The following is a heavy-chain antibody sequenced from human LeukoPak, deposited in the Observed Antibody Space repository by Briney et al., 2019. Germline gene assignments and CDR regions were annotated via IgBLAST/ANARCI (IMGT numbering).Heavy chain of an antibody. CDR2: IYTSGST. J-gene: IGHJ1*01. CDR3: ASMVYREYFQH. D-gene: IGHD2-8*01. V-gene: IGHV4-61*02. CDR1: GYSISSGYY. Sequence: SETLSLTCTVSGYSISSGYYWGWIRQPAGKGLEWIGRIYTSGSTNYNPSLKSRVTISVDTSKNQFSLKLSSVTAADTAVYYCASMVYREYFQHWGQGTLVTVSS.